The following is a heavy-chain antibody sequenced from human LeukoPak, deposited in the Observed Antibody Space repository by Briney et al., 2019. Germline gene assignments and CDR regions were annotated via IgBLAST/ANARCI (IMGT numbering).Heavy chain of an antibody. J-gene: IGHJ4*02. D-gene: IGHD3-10*01. CDR2: ISGSGGST. CDR1: GFTFSSYA. CDR3: AKSRGSGLFDY. Sequence: GGSLRLSCAASGFTFSSYAMSWVRQAPGKGLEWVSGISGSGGSTYYGDSVKGRFTISRDNSKNTLYLQMNSLRAEDTAVYYCAKSRGSGLFDYWGQGTLVTVAS. V-gene: IGHV3-23*01.